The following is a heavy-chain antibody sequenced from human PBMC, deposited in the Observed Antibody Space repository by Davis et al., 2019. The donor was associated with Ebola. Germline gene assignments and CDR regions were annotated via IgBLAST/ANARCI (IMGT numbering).Heavy chain of an antibody. CDR2: IYTYNGNT. D-gene: IGHD3-3*01. CDR1: AYIFTNYG. CDR3: VRDFWSDIPDY. V-gene: IGHV1-18*01. J-gene: IGHJ4*02. Sequence: ASVKVSCNGSAYIFTNYGITWVRQAPGQGLEWMGCIYTYNGNTNYAQRLQGRVTMTTDTSTNTAYMELRSLRSDDTAVYYCVRDFWSDIPDYWGQGTLVTVSS.